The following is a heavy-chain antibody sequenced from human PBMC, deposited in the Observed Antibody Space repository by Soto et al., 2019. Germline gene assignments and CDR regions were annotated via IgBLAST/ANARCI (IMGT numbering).Heavy chain of an antibody. CDR3: ARVSGIAAAGGWFAH. J-gene: IGHJ5*02. Sequence: SETLSLTCAVYGGSFSGYYWSWIRQPPGKGLEWIGEINHSGSTNYNPSLKSRVTISVDTSKNHFSLKLSSVTAADTSVYYCARVSGIAAAGGWFAHWGQGTLVTVSS. CDR1: GGSFSGYY. V-gene: IGHV4-34*01. D-gene: IGHD6-13*01. CDR2: INHSGST.